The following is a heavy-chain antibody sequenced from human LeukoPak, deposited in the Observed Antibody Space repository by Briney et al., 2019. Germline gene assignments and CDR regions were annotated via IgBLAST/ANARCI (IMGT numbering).Heavy chain of an antibody. CDR2: ISYDGSNK. D-gene: IGHD3-22*01. J-gene: IGHJ4*02. V-gene: IGHV3-30-3*01. CDR3: ATDSSGYLFDY. CDR1: GFTFSSYA. Sequence: GGSLRLSCAASGFTFSSYAMHWVRQAPGKGLEWVAVISYDGSNKYYADSVKGRFTISRDNSKNTLYLQMNSLRAEDTAVYYCATDSSGYLFDYWGQGTLVTVSS.